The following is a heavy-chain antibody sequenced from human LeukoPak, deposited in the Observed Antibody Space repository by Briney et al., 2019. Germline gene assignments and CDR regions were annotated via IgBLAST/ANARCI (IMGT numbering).Heavy chain of an antibody. CDR1: GGSFSGYY. CDR2: INHSGST. V-gene: IGHV4-34*01. J-gene: IGHJ6*03. CDR3: ARGGDIVVVPAAARNYYYCMDV. Sequence: SETLSLTCAVYGGSFSGYYWSWIRQPPGKGLEWIGEINHSGSTNYNPSLKSRVTISVDTSKNQFSLKLSSVTAADTAVYYCARGGDIVVVPAAARNYYYCMDVWGKGTTVTVSS. D-gene: IGHD2-2*01.